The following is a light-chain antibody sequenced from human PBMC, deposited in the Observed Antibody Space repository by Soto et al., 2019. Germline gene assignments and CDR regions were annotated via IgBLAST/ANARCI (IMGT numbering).Light chain of an antibody. J-gene: IGKJ2*01. V-gene: IGKV3-20*01. CDR3: QQFGSSSYT. Sequence: EIVLTQSPGTLSLSAGERATLSCRASQSVSSRYLALYQQKSGQAPRLLVSGASSRASGIPDRFSGSGSGTDFTLTISGLEPEDFAVYYCQQFGSSSYTFGQGTKLEIK. CDR2: GAS. CDR1: QSVSSRY.